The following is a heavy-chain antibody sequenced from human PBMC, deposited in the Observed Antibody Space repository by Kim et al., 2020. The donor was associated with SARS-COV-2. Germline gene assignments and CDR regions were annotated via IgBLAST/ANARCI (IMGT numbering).Heavy chain of an antibody. CDR3: AKPGGYSGYDPRPYYYYGMDV. J-gene: IGHJ6*02. V-gene: IGHV3-30*18. Sequence: GSLRLSCAASGFTFSSYGMHWVRQAPGKGLEWVAVISYDGSNKYYADSVKGRFTISRDNSKNTLYLQMNSLRAEDTAVYYCAKPGGYSGYDPRPYYYYGMDVWGQGTTVTVSS. CDR1: GFTFSSYG. CDR2: ISYDGSNK. D-gene: IGHD5-12*01.